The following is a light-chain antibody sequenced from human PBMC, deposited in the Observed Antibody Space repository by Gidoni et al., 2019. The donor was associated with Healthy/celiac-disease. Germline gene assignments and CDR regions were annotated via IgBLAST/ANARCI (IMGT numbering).Light chain of an antibody. J-gene: IGLJ2*01. Sequence: QSALTQPASVSGSPGQSITIPCTGTSSDVGGYNYVSWYQQHPGKAPNLMIYEVSNRPSGGSNRFSVSKSGNTATLTISGLQAEDEADYYCNSYTSSSTEVFGGGTKVTVL. V-gene: IGLV2-14*01. CDR1: SSDVGGYNY. CDR3: NSYTSSSTEV. CDR2: EVS.